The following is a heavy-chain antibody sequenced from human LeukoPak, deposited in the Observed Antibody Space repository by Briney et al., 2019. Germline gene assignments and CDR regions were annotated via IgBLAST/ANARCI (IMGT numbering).Heavy chain of an antibody. D-gene: IGHD6-19*01. CDR3: ATGSRSSGRYYFDY. V-gene: IGHV3-7*01. CDR1: GFTFSSYW. Sequence: GGSLRLPCAAFGFTFSSYWMSWVRQAPGKGLEWVANIKQDGSEKYYVDSVKGRFTISRDNAKNSLYLQMNSLRAEDTAVYYCATGSRSSGRYYFDYWGQGTLVTVSS. J-gene: IGHJ4*02. CDR2: IKQDGSEK.